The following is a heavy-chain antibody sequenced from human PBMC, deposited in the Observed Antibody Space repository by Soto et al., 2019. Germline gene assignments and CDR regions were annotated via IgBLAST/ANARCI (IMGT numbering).Heavy chain of an antibody. V-gene: IGHV4-34*01. Sequence: WETLSLTCAVNGGSLSGYYWSWIRQSPGKGLEWIGEINHRGSSDYNPSLKSRVTISIDASKNHVTLELTSVTAADTAVYYCARSDNRNSLYGVDVWGQGTAGT. CDR1: GGSLSGYY. CDR3: ARSDNRNSLYGVDV. J-gene: IGHJ6*02. CDR2: INHRGSS. D-gene: IGHD1-7*01.